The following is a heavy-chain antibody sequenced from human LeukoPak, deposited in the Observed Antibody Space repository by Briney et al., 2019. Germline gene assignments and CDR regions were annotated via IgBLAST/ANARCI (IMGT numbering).Heavy chain of an antibody. V-gene: IGHV3-33*01. CDR1: GFTFSSYG. CDR3: ASADTPNYYYYYGMDV. CDR2: IWYDGSNK. Sequence: GGSLRLSCAASGFTFSSYGMHWVRQAPGKGLEWVAVIWYDGSNKYYADSVKGRFTISRDNSKNTLYLQMNSLRAEDTAVYYCASADTPNYYYYYGMDVWGQGTTVTVSS. D-gene: IGHD5-18*01. J-gene: IGHJ6*02.